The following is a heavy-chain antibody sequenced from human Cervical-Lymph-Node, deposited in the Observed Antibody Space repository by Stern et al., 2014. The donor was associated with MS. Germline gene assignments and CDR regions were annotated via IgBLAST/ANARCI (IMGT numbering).Heavy chain of an antibody. CDR3: AKVYGSGPFDY. V-gene: IGHV3-23*04. J-gene: IGHJ4*02. Sequence: VQLVQSGGTLVQPGGSLRLSCAASGFTFSSYAMSWGRQAPGKGLEWVSVISGSYGSTFYADSVKGRFTISRDNSKTTLFLQMNSLRAEDTAVYYCAKVYGSGPFDYWGQGTLVTVSS. CDR1: GFTFSSYA. D-gene: IGHD6-19*01. CDR2: ISGSYGST.